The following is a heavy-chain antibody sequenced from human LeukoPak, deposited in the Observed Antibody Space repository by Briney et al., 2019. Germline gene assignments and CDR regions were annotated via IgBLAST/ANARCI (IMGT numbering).Heavy chain of an antibody. CDR1: GGSISSYY. J-gene: IGHJ4*02. V-gene: IGHV4-59*01. Sequence: SETLSLTCTVSGGSISSYYWSWIRQPPGKGLEWIGYIYYSGSTNYNPSLKSRVTRSVDTSKNQFSLKLSSVTAADTAVYYCARLSPQEAHFDYWGQGTLVTVSS. CDR3: ARLSPQEAHFDY. CDR2: IYYSGST.